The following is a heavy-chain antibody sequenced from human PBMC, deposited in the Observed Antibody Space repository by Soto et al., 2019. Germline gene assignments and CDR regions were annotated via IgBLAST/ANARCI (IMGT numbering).Heavy chain of an antibody. Sequence: SQTLSLTCAISGDSVSSNTAALNCISSSPSRGLEWLGRTYYRSNWRHDYAVSVKSRITVNPDTSKNHFSLQLNPVTPDDTAVYYCARGVAGTGFDLWGQGTLVTVSS. CDR1: GDSVSSNTAA. CDR3: ARGVAGTGFDL. J-gene: IGHJ4*02. CDR2: TYYRSNWRH. D-gene: IGHD6-19*01. V-gene: IGHV6-1*01.